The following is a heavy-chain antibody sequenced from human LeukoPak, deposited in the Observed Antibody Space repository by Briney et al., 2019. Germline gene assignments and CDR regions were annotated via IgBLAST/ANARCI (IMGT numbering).Heavy chain of an antibody. CDR1: GFIFSDYY. D-gene: IGHD3-10*01. V-gene: IGHV3-11*05. CDR3: AREHYYGSGGYRDLFVDS. J-gene: IGHJ4*02. Sequence: GGSLRLSCAASGFIFSDYYMSWIRQAPGKGLEWLSYISSSGSYTTYADSVKGRFTFSRDSAKNSLYLQMNSLRAEDTAVYYCAREHYYGSGGYRDLFVDSWGQGTLVTVSS. CDR2: ISSSGSYT.